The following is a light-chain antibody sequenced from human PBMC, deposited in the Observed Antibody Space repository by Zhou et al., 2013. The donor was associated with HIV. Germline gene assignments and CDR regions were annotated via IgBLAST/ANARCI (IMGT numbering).Light chain of an antibody. V-gene: IGKV1-5*03. CDR1: QSISDW. Sequence: DIQMTQSPSTLSASVGDRVTITCRASQSISDWLAWYQQKPGRAPKLLMSKTSSLESGVPSRFSGSGSGTEFTLTISSLQPDDFATYYCQQYKGHSRTFGQGTKVEIK. CDR3: QQYKGHSRT. CDR2: KTS. J-gene: IGKJ1*01.